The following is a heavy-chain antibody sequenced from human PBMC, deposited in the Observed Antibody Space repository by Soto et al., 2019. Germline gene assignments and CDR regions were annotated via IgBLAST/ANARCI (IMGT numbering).Heavy chain of an antibody. J-gene: IGHJ4*02. D-gene: IGHD3-10*01. CDR3: ASSPGLSFKPHY. CDR2: ISGSGGST. V-gene: IGHV3-23*01. Sequence: EVQLLESGGGLVQPGGSLRLSCAASGFTFSSYAMSWVRQAPGKGLEWVSAISGSGGSTYYADSVKGRFTISRDNSKNTLYLRMNSLRAEDTAVYYCASSPGLSFKPHYWGQGTLVTVSS. CDR1: GFTFSSYA.